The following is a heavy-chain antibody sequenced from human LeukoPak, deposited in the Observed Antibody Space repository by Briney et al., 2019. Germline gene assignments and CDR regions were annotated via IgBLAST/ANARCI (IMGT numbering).Heavy chain of an antibody. V-gene: IGHV1-18*01. CDR3: ARVSDFWSGYYPDYYYYYMDV. Sequence: GASVKVSCKASGYTFTSYGISWVRQAPGQGLEWMGWISAYNGNTNYAQKLQGRVTMTTDTSTSTAYMELRSLRSDDTAVYYCARVSDFWSGYYPDYYYYYMDVWGEGTTVTVSS. D-gene: IGHD3-3*01. J-gene: IGHJ6*03. CDR1: GYTFTSYG. CDR2: ISAYNGNT.